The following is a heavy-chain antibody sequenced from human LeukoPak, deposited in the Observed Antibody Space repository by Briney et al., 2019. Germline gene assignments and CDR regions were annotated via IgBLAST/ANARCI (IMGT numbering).Heavy chain of an antibody. CDR2: VSPNGRI. V-gene: IGHV4-34*01. D-gene: IGHD3-10*01. J-gene: IGHJ4*02. CDR1: GGSFTGYH. Sequence: PSEPLSLTCTVLGGSFTGYHWSWFRQTPEEAREGIGEVSPNGRIDYNPSLESRVTIPVDTSNNQFSLKVTYVTAADPGVYYGARRGFRGSGTLAFGYWGQGTLVTVSA. CDR3: ARRGFRGSGTLAFGY.